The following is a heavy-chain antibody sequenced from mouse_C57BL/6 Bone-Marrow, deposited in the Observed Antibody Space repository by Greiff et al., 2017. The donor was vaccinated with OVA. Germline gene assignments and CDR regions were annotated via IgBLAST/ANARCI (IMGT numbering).Heavy chain of an antibody. CDR2: IDPENGDT. CDR3: TSLWLRRGGY. J-gene: IGHJ2*01. D-gene: IGHD2-2*01. CDR1: GFNIKDDY. Sequence: VQLQQSGAELVRPGASVKLSCTASGFNIKDDYMHWVKQRPEQGLEWIGWIDPENGDTEYAAKFQGKATITADTSSNTAYLQLSSLTSEDTAVYYCTSLWLRRGGYWGQGTTLTVSS. V-gene: IGHV14-4*01.